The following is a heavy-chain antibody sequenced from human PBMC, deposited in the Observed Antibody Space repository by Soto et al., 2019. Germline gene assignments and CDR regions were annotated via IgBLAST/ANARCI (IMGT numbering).Heavy chain of an antibody. V-gene: IGHV2-5*01. Sequence: QITLQESGPTLVKPTQPLTLTCTFSGFSFTTAGVAVGWIRQTPGGALEWLTLIYYNDDRRFSPSMKTRLTITGDTSKNQVVLSLTNVGPGDTATYFCAHSDGGYEIIYFDFWGQGIPVTVSS. CDR1: GFSFTTAGVA. D-gene: IGHD5-12*01. J-gene: IGHJ4*02. CDR3: AHSDGGYEIIYFDF. CDR2: IYYNDDR.